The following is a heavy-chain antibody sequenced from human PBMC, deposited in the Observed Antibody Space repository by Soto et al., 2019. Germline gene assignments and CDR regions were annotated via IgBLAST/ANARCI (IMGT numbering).Heavy chain of an antibody. CDR2: IYYTGST. J-gene: IGHJ4*02. Sequence: PSETLSLTCTVSGGSISNSNYYWGWIRQPPGKGLEWIGYIYYTGSTYYNPSLKSRVTISVDASKTQFYLNLSSVTAADTAVYYCARGHLWLEDWAQGTLVTVSS. D-gene: IGHD3-3*01. V-gene: IGHV4-39*02. CDR3: ARGHLWLED. CDR1: GGSISNSNYY.